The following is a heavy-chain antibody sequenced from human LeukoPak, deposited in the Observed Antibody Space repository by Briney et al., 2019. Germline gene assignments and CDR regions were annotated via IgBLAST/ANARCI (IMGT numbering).Heavy chain of an antibody. CDR2: NNHSGST. Sequence: SETLSLTCAVYGGSFSGYYWSWIRQPPGKGLEWIGENNHSGSTNYNPSLKSRVTISVDTSKNQFSLKLSSVTAADTAVYYCARVTTVTHPIDYWGQGTLVTVSS. D-gene: IGHD4-17*01. CDR3: ARVTTVTHPIDY. V-gene: IGHV4-34*01. CDR1: GGSFSGYY. J-gene: IGHJ4*02.